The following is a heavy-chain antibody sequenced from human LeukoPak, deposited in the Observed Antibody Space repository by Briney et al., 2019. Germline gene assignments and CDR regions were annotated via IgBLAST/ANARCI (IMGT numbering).Heavy chain of an antibody. D-gene: IGHD3-9*01. Sequence: ASVKVSCKASGYTFTSYYIHWVRQAPGQGLEWMGTINPSGGITSYAQKFQGRVSMTRDTSTRTVYMELRNLRSEDTAVYYCARDHATIGKYDYWGQGSLVTVSS. CDR1: GYTFTSYY. J-gene: IGHJ4*02. V-gene: IGHV1-46*01. CDR2: INPSGGIT. CDR3: ARDHATIGKYDY.